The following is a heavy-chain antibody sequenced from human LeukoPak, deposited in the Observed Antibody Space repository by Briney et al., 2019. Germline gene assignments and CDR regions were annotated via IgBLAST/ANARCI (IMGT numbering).Heavy chain of an antibody. V-gene: IGHV4-59*12. J-gene: IGHJ4*02. CDR2: IYYSGST. CDR3: AREGGYSSGLGENYFDY. Sequence: SETLSLTCTVSGGSISSYYWSWIRQPPGKGLEWIGYIYYSGSTNYNPSLKSRVTISVDKSKNQFSLKLSSVTAADTAVYYCAREGGYSSGLGENYFDYWGQGTLVTVSS. CDR1: GGSISSYY. D-gene: IGHD6-19*01.